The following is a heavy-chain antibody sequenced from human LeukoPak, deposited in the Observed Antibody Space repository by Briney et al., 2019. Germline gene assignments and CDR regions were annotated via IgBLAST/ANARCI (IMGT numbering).Heavy chain of an antibody. Sequence: PETLSLTCTVSGGSISSYYWSWIRQPPGKGLEWIGYIYYSGSTNYNPSLKSRVTISVDTSKNQFSLKLSSVTAADTAVYYCARGGDYVNPHFDYWGQGTLVTVSS. CDR1: GGSISSYY. D-gene: IGHD4-17*01. CDR3: ARGGDYVNPHFDY. CDR2: IYYSGST. V-gene: IGHV4-59*01. J-gene: IGHJ4*02.